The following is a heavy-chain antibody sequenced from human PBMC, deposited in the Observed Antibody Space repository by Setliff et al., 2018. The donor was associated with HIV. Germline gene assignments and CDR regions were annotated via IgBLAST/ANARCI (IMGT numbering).Heavy chain of an antibody. V-gene: IGHV4-39*07. J-gene: IGHJ4*02. CDR3: ARASPDRVATFFDF. CDR2: ISYTEGS. CDR1: GVSISTTDYY. D-gene: IGHD5-12*01. Sequence: SETLSLTCHVSGVSISTTDYYWAWIRQPPGKGLEWIGSISYTEGSFDNASFESRVTMSVDSSKNHFSLKMTSVTAADTAVYFCARASPDRVATFFDFWGQGTLVTVSS.